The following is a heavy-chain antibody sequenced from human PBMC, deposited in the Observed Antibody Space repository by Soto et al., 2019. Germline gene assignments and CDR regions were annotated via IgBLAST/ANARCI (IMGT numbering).Heavy chain of an antibody. D-gene: IGHD2-2*01. CDR3: AKDRATFQYASVTYES. J-gene: IGHJ5*02. Sequence: EVQLLESGGGLVQPGGSLRLSCAASGFTFSRHAMSWVRQAPGKGLEWVSVISGGGGSTNYADSVRGRFTISRDNSEDTLSLQMKSLRADDSAVYYCAKDRATFQYASVTYESWGQGTLVTVSS. CDR2: ISGGGGST. V-gene: IGHV3-23*01. CDR1: GFTFSRHA.